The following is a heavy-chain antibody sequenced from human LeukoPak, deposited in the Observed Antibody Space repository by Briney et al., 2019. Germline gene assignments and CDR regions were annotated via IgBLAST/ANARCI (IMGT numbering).Heavy chain of an antibody. CDR1: GFTFSSYA. CDR3: ARDNSLGYCSGGSCSSFDY. Sequence: GGSLRLSCAASGFTFSSYAMSWVRQAPGKGLEWVSAISGSGGSTYYADFVKGRFTISRDNSKNTLYLQMNSLRAEDTAVYYCARDNSLGYCSGGSCSSFDYWGQGTLVTVSS. D-gene: IGHD2-15*01. V-gene: IGHV3-23*01. J-gene: IGHJ4*02. CDR2: ISGSGGST.